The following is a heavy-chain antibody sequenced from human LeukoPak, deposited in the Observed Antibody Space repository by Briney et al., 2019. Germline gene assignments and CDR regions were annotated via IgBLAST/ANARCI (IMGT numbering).Heavy chain of an antibody. Sequence: PSETLSLTCTVSGGSISSSSYYWGWIRQPPGKGLEWIGSIYYSGSTYYNPSLKSRVTISVDTSNNQFSLKLKSVTAADTAVYYCARVGPEYCGGDCYIDYWGQGTLVTVSS. D-gene: IGHD2-21*02. CDR3: ARVGPEYCGGDCYIDY. J-gene: IGHJ4*02. V-gene: IGHV4-39*07. CDR1: GGSISSSSYY. CDR2: IYYSGST.